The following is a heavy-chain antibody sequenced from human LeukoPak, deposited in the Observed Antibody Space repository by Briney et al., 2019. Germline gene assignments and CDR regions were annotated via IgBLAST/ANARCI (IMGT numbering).Heavy chain of an antibody. Sequence: SETLPLTCTVSGGSISSYYWSWIRQPAGKGLEWIGRIYTSGSTNYNPSLKSRVTMSVDTSKNQFSLKLSSVTAADTAVYYCARQGRGIADYYYYMDVWGKGTTVTVSS. D-gene: IGHD6-13*01. CDR2: IYTSGST. J-gene: IGHJ6*03. CDR3: ARQGRGIADYYYYMDV. V-gene: IGHV4-4*07. CDR1: GGSISSYY.